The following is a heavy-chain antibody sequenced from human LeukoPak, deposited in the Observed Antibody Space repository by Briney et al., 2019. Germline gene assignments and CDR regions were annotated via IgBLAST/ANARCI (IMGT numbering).Heavy chain of an antibody. D-gene: IGHD2-2*01. CDR1: GYSISSGYY. J-gene: IGHJ3*02. CDR3: ARPEDCSSTSCYPYAFDI. Sequence: SETLSLTCAVSGYSISSGYYWGWIRQPPGKGLEWIGSIYHSGSTYYNPSLKSRVTISVDTSKNQFSLKLSSVTAADTAVYYCARPEDCSSTSCYPYAFDIWGQGTMVTVSS. CDR2: IYHSGST. V-gene: IGHV4-38-2*01.